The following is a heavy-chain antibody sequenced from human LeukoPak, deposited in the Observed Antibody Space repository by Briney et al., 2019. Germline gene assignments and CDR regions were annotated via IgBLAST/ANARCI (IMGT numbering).Heavy chain of an antibody. Sequence: SETLSLTCAVSGGSISSSNWWSWVRQPPGKGLEWIGEIYHSGSTNYNPSLKSRVTISVDTSKNQFSLKLSSVTAADTAVYYCAREGGYYDSSGYYYGMDYWGQGTLVTVSS. V-gene: IGHV4-4*02. J-gene: IGHJ4*02. CDR3: AREGGYYDSSGYYYGMDY. D-gene: IGHD3-22*01. CDR1: GGSISSSNW. CDR2: IYHSGST.